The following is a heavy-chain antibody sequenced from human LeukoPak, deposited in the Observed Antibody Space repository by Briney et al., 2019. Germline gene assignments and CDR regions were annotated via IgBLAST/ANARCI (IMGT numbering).Heavy chain of an antibody. CDR2: ISISSSYI. Sequence: GGSLRLSCVASGFTFSSYSMNWVPQAPGKGLEWVSSISISSSYIYYADSVKGRFTISRDNAKNSLYLQMNSLRAEDTAVYYCARGDRDLYCSSTSCYPVLGGQGTLVTVSS. J-gene: IGHJ4*02. CDR3: ARGDRDLYCSSTSCYPVL. CDR1: GFTFSSYS. D-gene: IGHD2-2*01. V-gene: IGHV3-21*01.